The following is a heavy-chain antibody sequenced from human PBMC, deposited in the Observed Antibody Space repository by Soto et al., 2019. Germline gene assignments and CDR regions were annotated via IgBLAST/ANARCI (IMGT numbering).Heavy chain of an antibody. J-gene: IGHJ4*02. D-gene: IGHD6-13*01. Sequence: PSETPSPTCTVSGVSIIDTSYCLGWVRQPPGKGLEWIGTIYYSGSTYYSPSLKSRVTMSVDTSKNQFSLKLISVTAADTAVYYCARLYPQLDFDYWGQGTLLTVSS. CDR3: ARLYPQLDFDY. CDR1: GVSIIDTSYC. CDR2: IYYSGST. V-gene: IGHV4-39*01.